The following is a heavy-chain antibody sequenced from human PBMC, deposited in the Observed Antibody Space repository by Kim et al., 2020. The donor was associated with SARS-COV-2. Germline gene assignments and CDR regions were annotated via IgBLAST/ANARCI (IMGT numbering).Heavy chain of an antibody. V-gene: IGHV1-18*01. CDR3: ARDLQYFSGGGWDDVFDI. D-gene: IGHD4-4*01. Sequence: ASVKVSCKASGYTLSSFGLSWVRQAPGQGLEWMGWIGGYNGDTNYAQKFRGRVTVTTDSSTGTAYMELRSLRSDDTAVSYCARDLQYFSGGGWDDVFDIW. CDR1: GYTLSSFG. J-gene: IGHJ3*02. CDR2: IGGYNGDT.